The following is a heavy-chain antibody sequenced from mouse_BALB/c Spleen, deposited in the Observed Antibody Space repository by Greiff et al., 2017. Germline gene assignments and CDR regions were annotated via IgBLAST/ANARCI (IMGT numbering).Heavy chain of an antibody. CDR2: ISNLAYSI. CDR1: GFTFSDYG. V-gene: IGHV5-15*02. J-gene: IGHJ1*01. CDR3: ARDQDGYYVFDV. D-gene: IGHD2-3*01. Sequence: EVKLMESGGGLVQPGGSRKLSCAASGFTFSDYGMAWVRQAPGKGPEGVAFISNLAYSIYYADTVTGRFPISRENAKNTLYLEMSSLRSEDTAMYYCARDQDGYYVFDVWGAGTTVTVSS.